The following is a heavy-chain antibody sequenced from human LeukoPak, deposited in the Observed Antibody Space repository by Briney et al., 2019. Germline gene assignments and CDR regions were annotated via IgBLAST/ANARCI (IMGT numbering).Heavy chain of an antibody. J-gene: IGHJ4*02. CDR1: GGSTGIYY. CDR2: IYYSGNT. V-gene: IGHV4-59*08. D-gene: IGHD3-16*01. CDR3: ARLQIGGSYYFDY. Sequence: SETLSLTCTVSGGSTGIYYWSWIRQPPGKGLEWLGYIYYSGNTNYNPSLNSRVTISVDTSKNQFSLRLSSVTAADTAVYYCARLQIGGSYYFDYWGQGTLVTVSS.